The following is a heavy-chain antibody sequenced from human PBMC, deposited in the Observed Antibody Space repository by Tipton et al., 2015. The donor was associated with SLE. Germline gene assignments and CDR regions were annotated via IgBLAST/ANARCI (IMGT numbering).Heavy chain of an antibody. CDR1: GFTFTSYW. CDR2: INGDGRGT. J-gene: IGHJ3*02. V-gene: IGHV3-74*01. Sequence: AVSGFTFTSYWLHWVRQVPGKGLVWVPRINGDGRGTTYADSVTGRFTISRDNAKNTLYLHMNSLRAEDTAVYYCARRKQNAMLQGVDDGFDIWGQGTMVTVSS. CDR3: ARRKQNAMLQGVDDGFDI. D-gene: IGHD3-10*01.